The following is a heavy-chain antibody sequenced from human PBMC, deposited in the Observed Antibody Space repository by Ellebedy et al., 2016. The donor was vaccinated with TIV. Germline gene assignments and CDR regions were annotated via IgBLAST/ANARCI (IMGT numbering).Heavy chain of an antibody. CDR3: ASSTRARHIVVVTAPFDY. J-gene: IGHJ4*02. Sequence: SVKVSXXASGYTFSSYAISWVRQAPGQGLEWMGGIIPIFGTANYAQKFQGRVTITADESTSTAYMELSSLRSEDTAVYYCASSTRARHIVVVTAPFDYWGQGTLVTVSS. D-gene: IGHD2-21*02. V-gene: IGHV1-69*13. CDR1: GYTFSSYA. CDR2: IIPIFGTA.